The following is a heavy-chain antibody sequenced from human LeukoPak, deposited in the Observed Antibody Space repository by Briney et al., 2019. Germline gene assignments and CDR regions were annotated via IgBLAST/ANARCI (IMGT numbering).Heavy chain of an antibody. V-gene: IGHV4-38-2*02. Sequence: PSETLSLTCTVSGYSISSGFFWGWIRQPPGKGLEWIGSIYNSGSTYYSPSLKSRVTISVDTSKNQFSLQLNSVTAADTAVYFCASVLFTEEDAFDIWGQGTMVTVSS. CDR3: ASVLFTEEDAFDI. CDR2: IYNSGST. J-gene: IGHJ3*02. CDR1: GYSISSGFF.